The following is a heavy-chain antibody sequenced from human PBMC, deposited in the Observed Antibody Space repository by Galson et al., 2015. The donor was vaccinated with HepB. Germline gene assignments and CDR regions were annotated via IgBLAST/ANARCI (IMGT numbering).Heavy chain of an antibody. D-gene: IGHD1-7*01. CDR3: ARGIGSSTGTTGIKGYGMDV. CDR2: IYYSGST. CDR1: GGSVSSGSYY. J-gene: IGHJ6*02. Sequence: ETLSLTCTVSGGSVSSGSYYWSWIRQPPGKGLEWIGYIYYSGSTNYNPSLKSRVTISVDTSKNQFSLKLSSVTAADTAVYYCARGIGSSTGTTGIKGYGMDVWGQGTTVTVSS. V-gene: IGHV4-61*01.